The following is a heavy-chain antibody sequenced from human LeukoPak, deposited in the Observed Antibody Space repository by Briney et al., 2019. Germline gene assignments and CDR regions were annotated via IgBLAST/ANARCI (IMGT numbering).Heavy chain of an antibody. J-gene: IGHJ6*03. Sequence: ASVKVSCKASGGTFSSYAISWVRQAPGQGLEWMGWMNPNSGNTGYAQKFQGRVTITRNTSISTAYMELSSLRSEDTAVYYCARGGGSYYYMDVWGKGTTVTVSS. D-gene: IGHD1-26*01. CDR3: ARGGGSYYYMDV. V-gene: IGHV1-8*03. CDR1: GGTFSSYA. CDR2: MNPNSGNT.